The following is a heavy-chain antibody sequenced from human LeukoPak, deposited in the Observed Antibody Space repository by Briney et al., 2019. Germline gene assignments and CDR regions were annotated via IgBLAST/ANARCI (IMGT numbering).Heavy chain of an antibody. CDR2: INSDGSST. V-gene: IGHV3-74*01. CDR1: GFTFSGYW. D-gene: IGHD6-19*01. CDR3: AKAAGNYYYYYGMDV. J-gene: IGHJ6*02. Sequence: PGGSLRLSCAASGFTFSGYWMHWVRQAPGKGLVWVSRINSDGSSTSYADSVKGRFTISRDSAKNTLYLQMNSLRADDTAVYYCAKAAGNYYYYYGMDVWAQGTTVTVSS.